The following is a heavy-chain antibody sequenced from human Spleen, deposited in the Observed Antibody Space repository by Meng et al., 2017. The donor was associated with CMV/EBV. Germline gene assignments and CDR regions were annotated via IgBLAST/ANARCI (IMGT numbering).Heavy chain of an antibody. D-gene: IGHD2-21*02. CDR3: ARSPSDSPNYYGMDV. J-gene: IGHJ6*02. Sequence: GESLKISCAASGFTFDDYAMHWVRQAPGKGLEWVSSITSGGTYRYYADSVKGRFTVSRDNAKNSLYLQMNSLTGEDTAVYYCARSPSDSPNYYGMDVWGQGTTVTVSS. CDR2: ITSGGTYR. CDR1: GFTFDDYA. V-gene: IGHV3-21*01.